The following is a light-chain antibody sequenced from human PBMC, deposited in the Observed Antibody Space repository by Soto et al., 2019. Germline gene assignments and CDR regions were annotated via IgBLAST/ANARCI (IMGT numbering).Light chain of an antibody. J-gene: IGKJ4*01. CDR3: QQYGTSPRGT. CDR2: DAS. V-gene: IGKV3D-20*01. Sequence: EVVLTQSPATLSLSPGERATLSCGASQTVHSNYLAWYQHKPGLAPRLLIYDASSRATGIPDRFRGSGSGTDFTLTISRLEPEDFAVHYCQQYGTSPRGTFGGGTKVEIK. CDR1: QTVHSNY.